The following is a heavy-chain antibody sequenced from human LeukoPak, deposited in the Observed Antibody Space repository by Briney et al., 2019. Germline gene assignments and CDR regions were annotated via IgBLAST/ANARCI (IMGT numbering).Heavy chain of an antibody. CDR2: IYYSWST. D-gene: IGHD4-17*01. CDR1: GGSISSYY. CDR3: ARLGLHYGDYGGYYFDY. V-gene: IGHV4-59*08. Sequence: SETLSLTCTVSGGSISSYYWSWIRQPPGKGLEWLGYIYYSWSTNYNPSLKSRVTISVDTSKNQFSLKLSSVTAADTAVYYCARLGLHYGDYGGYYFDYWGQGTLVTVSS. J-gene: IGHJ4*02.